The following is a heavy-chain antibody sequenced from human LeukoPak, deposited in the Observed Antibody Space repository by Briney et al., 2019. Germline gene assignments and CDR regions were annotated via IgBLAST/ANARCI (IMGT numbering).Heavy chain of an antibody. CDR3: AKDRTSYAFYLES. Sequence: GGSLRLSCAASGFTVSSNYMSWVRQAPGKGLEWVSVIYSGGSTYYAASVKGRFTISRDNSKNTLYLQMNSLRAEDTAVYYCAKDRTSYAFYLESWGQGTLVTVSS. CDR1: GFTVSSNY. J-gene: IGHJ4*02. CDR2: IYSGGST. D-gene: IGHD1/OR15-1a*01. V-gene: IGHV3-53*01.